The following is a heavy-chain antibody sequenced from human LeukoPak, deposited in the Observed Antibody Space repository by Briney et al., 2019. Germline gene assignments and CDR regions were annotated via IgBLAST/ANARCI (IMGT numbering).Heavy chain of an antibody. Sequence: GGSLRLSCAASGFTYSSYSMNWVRQAPGKGLEWVSSISSSSSYIYYADSVKGRFTISRDNAKNSLYLQMNSPRAEDTAVYYCARDLARRLGYCSSTSCPRAPRNYYGMDVWGQGTTVTVSS. D-gene: IGHD2-2*01. J-gene: IGHJ6*02. CDR2: ISSSSSYI. V-gene: IGHV3-21*01. CDR3: ARDLARRLGYCSSTSCPRAPRNYYGMDV. CDR1: GFTYSSYS.